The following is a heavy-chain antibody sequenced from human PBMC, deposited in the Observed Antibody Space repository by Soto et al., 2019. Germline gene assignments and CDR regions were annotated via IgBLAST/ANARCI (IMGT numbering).Heavy chain of an antibody. Sequence: QVQLVESGGGVVQPGRSLRLSCAASGFTFSSYGMHWVRQAPGKGLEWVAVISYDGSNKYYADSVKGRFTISRDNSKNTLYLQMNSLRAEDTAVYYCAKYQYSSSSAVYYYYGMDVWGQGTTVTVSS. J-gene: IGHJ6*02. CDR1: GFTFSSYG. D-gene: IGHD6-6*01. CDR2: ISYDGSNK. V-gene: IGHV3-30*18. CDR3: AKYQYSSSSAVYYYYGMDV.